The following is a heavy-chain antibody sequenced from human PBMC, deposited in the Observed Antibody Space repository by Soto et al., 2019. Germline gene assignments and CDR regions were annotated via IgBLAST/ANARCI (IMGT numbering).Heavy chain of an antibody. J-gene: IGHJ6*02. V-gene: IGHV3-23*01. CDR1: GFTFSSYA. CDR3: AKGQVVPAAHYYYYGMDV. Sequence: EVQLLESGGGLVQPGGSLRLSCAASGFTFSSYAMSWVRQAPGKGLEWVSAISGCGGSTYYADSVKGRFTISRDNSKNTLYLQMNSLRAEDTAVYYCAKGQVVPAAHYYYYGMDVWGQGTTVTVSS. D-gene: IGHD2-2*01. CDR2: ISGCGGST.